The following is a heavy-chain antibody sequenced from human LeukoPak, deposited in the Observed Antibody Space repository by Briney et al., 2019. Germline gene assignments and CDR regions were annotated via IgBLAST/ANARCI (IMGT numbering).Heavy chain of an antibody. Sequence: PSQTLSLTCAVSGGSISSGGYSWSWIRQPPGKGLEWIGYIYYSGSTYYNPSLKSRVTISVDTSKNQFSLKLSSVTAADTAVYYCAKYSGSYYSPNYMDVWGKGTTVTVSS. CDR2: IYYSGST. V-gene: IGHV4-30-4*07. CDR3: AKYSGSYYSPNYMDV. CDR1: GGSISSGGYS. J-gene: IGHJ6*03. D-gene: IGHD1-26*01.